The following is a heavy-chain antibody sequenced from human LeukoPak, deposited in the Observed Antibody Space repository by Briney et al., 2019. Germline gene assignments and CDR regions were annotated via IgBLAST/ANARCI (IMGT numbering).Heavy chain of an antibody. CDR3: ARDLTATLEVAAY. D-gene: IGHD6-19*01. CDR1: GFILSDYG. J-gene: IGHJ4*02. V-gene: IGHV3-48*03. Sequence: GGSLRLSCAASGFILSDYGMSWVRQAPGKGLEWISYISTSDSGSTMYFADSVEGRFTMSRDIAKNLLYLQLNSLRAEDTAVYYCARDLTATLEVAAYWGQGTLVTVSS. CDR2: ISTSDSGSTM.